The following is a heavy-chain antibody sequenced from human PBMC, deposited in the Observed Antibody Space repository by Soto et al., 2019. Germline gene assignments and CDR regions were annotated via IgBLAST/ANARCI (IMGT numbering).Heavy chain of an antibody. V-gene: IGHV4-59*01. CDR3: ARISNDYGGNGAFDY. D-gene: IGHD4-17*01. CDR1: GGSISNYY. J-gene: IGHJ4*02. Sequence: LSLTCTVSGGSISNYYWIWIRQPPGKGLDWIGYVHYSGRATYNPSFKSRVSISVDTSKNQFSVNMSSVTAADTAVYYCARISNDYGGNGAFDYWGQGTLVTVSS. CDR2: VHYSGRA.